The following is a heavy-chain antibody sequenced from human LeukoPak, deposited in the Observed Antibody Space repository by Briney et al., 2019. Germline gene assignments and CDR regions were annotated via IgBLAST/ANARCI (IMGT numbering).Heavy chain of an antibody. D-gene: IGHD6-6*01. V-gene: IGHV3-9*01. CDR2: ISWNSGSI. CDR1: GFTFDDYA. J-gene: IGHJ4*02. Sequence: GRSLRLSCAASGFTFDDYAMHWVRQAPGKGLEWVSGISWNSGSIGYADSVKGRFTISRDNARNSLYLQMNSLRAEDTALYYCAKGREYSSSSFDYWGQGTLVTVSS. CDR3: AKGREYSSSSFDY.